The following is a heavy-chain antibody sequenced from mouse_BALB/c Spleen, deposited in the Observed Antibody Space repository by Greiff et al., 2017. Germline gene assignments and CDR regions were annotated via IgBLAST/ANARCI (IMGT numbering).Heavy chain of an antibody. CDR1: GYTFTSYN. CDR3: ARGETWFAY. V-gene: IGHV1-12*01. CDR2: IYPGNGDT. Sequence: LQQSGAELVKPGASVKMSCKASGYTFTSYNMHWVKQTPGQGLEWIGAIYPGNGDTSYNQKFKGKATLTADKSSSTAYMQLSSLTSEDSAVYYCARGETWFAYWGQGTLVTVSA. J-gene: IGHJ3*01.